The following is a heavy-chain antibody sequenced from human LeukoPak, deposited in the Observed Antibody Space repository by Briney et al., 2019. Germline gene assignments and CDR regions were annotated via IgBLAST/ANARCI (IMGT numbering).Heavy chain of an antibody. CDR1: GFTFSSYS. D-gene: IGHD4-17*01. CDR3: AAVTLYYYGMDV. J-gene: IGHJ6*02. V-gene: IGHV3-30-3*01. Sequence: GGSLRLSCAASGFTFSSYSVHWVRQAPGKGLEWVAVISYDGSNKYYADSVKGRFTISRDNSKNTLYLQMNSLRAEDTAVYYCAAVTLYYYGMDVWGQGTTVTVSS. CDR2: ISYDGSNK.